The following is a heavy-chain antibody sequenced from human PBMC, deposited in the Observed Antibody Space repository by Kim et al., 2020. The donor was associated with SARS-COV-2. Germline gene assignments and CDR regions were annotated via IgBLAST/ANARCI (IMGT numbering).Heavy chain of an antibody. CDR3: ARFSAYQRLAGMDV. V-gene: IGHV3-7*03. D-gene: IGHD2-2*01. J-gene: IGHJ6*02. Sequence: VDSVKGRFTISRDNAKNSLYLQMNSRRAEDTAVYYCARFSAYQRLAGMDVWGQGTTVTVSS.